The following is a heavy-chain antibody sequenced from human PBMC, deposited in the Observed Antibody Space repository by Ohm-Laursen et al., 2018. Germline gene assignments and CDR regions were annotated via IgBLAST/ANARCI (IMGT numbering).Heavy chain of an antibody. CDR1: GEPSRGYF. CDR2: INQSGST. J-gene: IGHJ6*02. D-gene: IGHD6-19*01. V-gene: IGHV4-34*01. CDR3: ARGSGFFKLDV. Sequence: GTLSLTCAVNGEPSRGYFWHWTRQPPGKGLEWIGEINQSGSTKYNPSLKRRVTLSADSSNSQFSLRLTSVTAADTATYYCARGSGFFKLDVWGQGTTVTVSS.